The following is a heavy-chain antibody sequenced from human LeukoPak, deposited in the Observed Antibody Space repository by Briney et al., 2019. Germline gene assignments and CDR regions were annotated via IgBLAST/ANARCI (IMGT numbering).Heavy chain of an antibody. CDR3: ARGLNCMIDY. CDR1: AFTGSNLG. CDR2: IRYDGSNT. J-gene: IGHJ4*02. Sequence: PWVYLRLSGSGSAFTGSNLGMYWHPHAPGKELEWVEFIRYDGSNTYHAESVKGRFTISRDSSKNTLHLLMNSLRPEDTAVYYCARGLNCMIDYWGQGTLVTVSS. V-gene: IGHV3-30*02. D-gene: IGHD2-15*01.